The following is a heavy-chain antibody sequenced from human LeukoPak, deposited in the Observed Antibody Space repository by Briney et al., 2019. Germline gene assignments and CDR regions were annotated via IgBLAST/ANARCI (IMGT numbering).Heavy chain of an antibody. J-gene: IGHJ4*02. Sequence: GGSLRLSCAASGFTFSSYAMSWVRQAPGKGLEWVSAISGSGGSTYYADSVKGRFTISRDNSKNTLYLQMNSLRAEDTAVYYCAKLGTYYDSSGPDYWGQGTLVTVSS. CDR3: AKLGTYYDSSGPDY. CDR1: GFTFSSYA. D-gene: IGHD3-22*01. V-gene: IGHV3-23*01. CDR2: ISGSGGST.